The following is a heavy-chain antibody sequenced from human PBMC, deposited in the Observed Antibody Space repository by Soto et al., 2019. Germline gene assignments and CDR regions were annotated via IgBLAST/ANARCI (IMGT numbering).Heavy chain of an antibody. Sequence: QITLKESGPTMVKPTQTLTLTCTFSGFSLSTSGVGVCWIRQPPGKALEWLALIYWDDDKRYSPSLRSRLTINKDTSKTQVVRTMTSMDPVDTATYYCIQSRCGGDCLQSYASHYYDDMDVWGQGTTVTVSS. CDR1: GFSLSTSGVG. J-gene: IGHJ6*02. D-gene: IGHD2-21*02. CDR3: IQSRCGGDCLQSYASHYYDDMDV. V-gene: IGHV2-5*02. CDR2: IYWDDDK.